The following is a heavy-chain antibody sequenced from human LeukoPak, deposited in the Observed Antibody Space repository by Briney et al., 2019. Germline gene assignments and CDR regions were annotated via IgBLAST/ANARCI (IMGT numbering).Heavy chain of an antibody. D-gene: IGHD6-25*01. CDR3: AAGTAADF. V-gene: IGHV3-11*03. CDR1: GIPFSDYY. CDR2: ISSSSSYT. Sequence: GGSLRLSCVVSGIPFSDYYMNWIRQAPGKGLEWISYISSSSSYTDYADSVEGRFTISRDNAKSALYLQLNSLRFEDTAVYYCAAGTAADFWGQGTLVTVSS. J-gene: IGHJ4*02.